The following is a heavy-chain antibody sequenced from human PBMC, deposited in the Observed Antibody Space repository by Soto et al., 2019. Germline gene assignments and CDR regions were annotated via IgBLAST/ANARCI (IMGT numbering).Heavy chain of an antibody. J-gene: IGHJ5*02. CDR1: GGSISSGGYY. CDR3: ARGPYCSSTSCSVMGFDP. D-gene: IGHD2-2*01. CDR2: IYYSGST. Sequence: SETLSLTCTVSGGSISSGGYYWSWIRQHPGKGLEWIGYIYYSGSTYYNPSLKSRVTISVDTSKNQFSLKLSSVTAADTAVYYCARGPYCSSTSCSVMGFDPWGQGTLVTVSS. V-gene: IGHV4-31*03.